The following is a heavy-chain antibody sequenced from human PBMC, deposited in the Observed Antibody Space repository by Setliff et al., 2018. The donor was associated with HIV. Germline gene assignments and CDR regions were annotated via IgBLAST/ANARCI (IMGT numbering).Heavy chain of an antibody. CDR1: GGPISGSNYY. J-gene: IGHJ4*02. CDR2: FFYSGST. CDR3: ARLTSGWFFAY. V-gene: IGHV4-39*01. Sequence: SETLSLTCTVSGGPISGSNYYWGWIRQPPGKGLEWIGSFFYSGSTYHNPSLKSRVTISVDTSKNQFSLKLSSVTAADTAVYYCARLTSGWFFAYWGQGTLVTVSS. D-gene: IGHD6-19*01.